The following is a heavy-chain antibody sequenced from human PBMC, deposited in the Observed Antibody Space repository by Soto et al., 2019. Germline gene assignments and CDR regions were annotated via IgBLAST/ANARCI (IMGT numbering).Heavy chain of an antibody. CDR1: GGSISSYY. D-gene: IGHD2-2*01. J-gene: IGHJ6*02. V-gene: IGHV4-4*07. Sequence: QVQLQESGPGLVKPSETLSLTCTVSGGSISSYYWSWIRQPAGKGLEWIGRIYTSGSTNYNPSLKSRVTMSVDTSKNQFSLKLSSVPAADTAVYYCASCSSTSCRDYYYGMDVWGQGTTVTVSS. CDR3: ASCSSTSCRDYYYGMDV. CDR2: IYTSGST.